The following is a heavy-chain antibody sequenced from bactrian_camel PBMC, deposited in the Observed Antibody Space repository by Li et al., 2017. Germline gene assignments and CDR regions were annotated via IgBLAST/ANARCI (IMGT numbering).Heavy chain of an antibody. V-gene: IGHV3S25*01. CDR2: SSSGALSL. D-gene: IGHD5*01. Sequence: QLVESGGGLVQPGGSLRLSCAASGFTFTNYWMHWVRQGPGKGLEWVSSSSSGALSLVYADSVKGRFTVSRDNAKNTVSLQMNSLKPEDTAVYYCVRDAGWAWDYWGQGTQVTVS. J-gene: IGHJ4*01. CDR1: GFTFTNYW. CDR3: VRDAGWAWDY.